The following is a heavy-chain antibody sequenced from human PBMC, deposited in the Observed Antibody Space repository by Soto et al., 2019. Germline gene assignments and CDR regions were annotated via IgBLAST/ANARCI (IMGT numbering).Heavy chain of an antibody. CDR3: ARDHYCSSTSCYDAFDI. CDR1: GFTFSSYA. V-gene: IGHV3-64*01. D-gene: IGHD2-2*01. Sequence: GGSLRLSCAASGFTFSSYAMHWVRQAPGKGLEYVSAISSNGGSTYYANSVKGRFTISRDNSKNTLYLQMGSLGAEDMAVYYCARDHYCSSTSCYDAFDIWGQGTMVTVS. CDR2: ISSNGGST. J-gene: IGHJ3*02.